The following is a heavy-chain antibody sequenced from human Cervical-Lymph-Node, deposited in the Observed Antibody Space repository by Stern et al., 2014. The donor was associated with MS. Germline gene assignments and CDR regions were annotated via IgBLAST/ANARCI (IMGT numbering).Heavy chain of an antibody. V-gene: IGHV1-69*01. CDR3: ARVREVGMDV. CDR2: NIPIFGTA. CDR1: GGTFSSYA. J-gene: IGHJ6*02. Sequence: VQLVQSGAELKKPGSSVKVSCKASGGTFSSYAISWVRQAPGQGLEWMGGNIPIFGTANYAQKFQGRVRITADESASTAFMELSSLRSEDTAVYYCARVREVGMDVWGQGTTVTVSS.